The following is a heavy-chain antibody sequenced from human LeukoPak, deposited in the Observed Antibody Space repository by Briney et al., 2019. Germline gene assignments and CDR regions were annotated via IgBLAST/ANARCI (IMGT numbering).Heavy chain of an antibody. Sequence: GGSLRLSCAASGFIFSSYGMHWVRQAPGKGLEWVAFIRYDGSNTYYADSVKGRFTISRDNSKNTLYLQMNSLRGEDTAVYYCARDKALMLRGVIIRENYYYYMDVWGKGTTVTISS. J-gene: IGHJ6*03. D-gene: IGHD3-10*01. CDR2: IRYDGSNT. CDR3: ARDKALMLRGVIIRENYYYYMDV. CDR1: GFIFSSYG. V-gene: IGHV3-30*02.